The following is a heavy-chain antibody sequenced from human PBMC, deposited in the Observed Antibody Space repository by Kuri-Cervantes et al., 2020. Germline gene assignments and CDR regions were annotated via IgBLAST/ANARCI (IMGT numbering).Heavy chain of an antibody. CDR2: ISSSGSTI. D-gene: IGHD3-9*01. V-gene: IGHV3-11*04. CDR3: ARDDILTGYYLLGAFDI. CDR1: GFTFSDYY. J-gene: IGHJ3*02. Sequence: GESLKISCAASGFTFSDYYMSWIRQAPGKGLEWVSYISSSGSTIYYADSVKGRFTISRDNAKNSLYLQMNSLRAEDTAVHYCARDDILTGYYLLGAFDIWGQGTMVTVSS.